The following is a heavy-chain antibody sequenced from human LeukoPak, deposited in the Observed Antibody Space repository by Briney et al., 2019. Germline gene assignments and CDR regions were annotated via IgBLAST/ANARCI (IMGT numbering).Heavy chain of an antibody. CDR3: ARGHSRSYSSSSVVTFDY. V-gene: IGHV4-59*01. CDR2: IYYSGST. D-gene: IGHD6-6*01. CDR1: GGSISSYY. J-gene: IGHJ4*02. Sequence: SETLSLTCTVSGGSISSYYWSWIRQPPGKGLEWIGYIYYSGSTNYNPSLKSRVTISVDTSKNQFSLKLSSATAADTAVYYCARGHSRSYSSSSVVTFDYWGQGTLVTVSS.